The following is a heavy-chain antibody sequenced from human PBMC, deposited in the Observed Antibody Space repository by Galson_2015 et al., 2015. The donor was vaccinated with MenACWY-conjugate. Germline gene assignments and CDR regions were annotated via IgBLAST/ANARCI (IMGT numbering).Heavy chain of an antibody. V-gene: IGHV1-69*04. CDR1: GGTFRSYA. D-gene: IGHD1-14*01. J-gene: IGHJ6*02. CDR2: IVPMLGIG. CDR3: ATFPISQYGMDV. Sequence: SVKASCKASGGTFRSYAISWVRQAPGQGLEWMGRIVPMLGIGNYGQKFQGRVTITADKSTGTTYMELSSLRSEDTAVYYCATFPISQYGMDVWGQGTTVTVS.